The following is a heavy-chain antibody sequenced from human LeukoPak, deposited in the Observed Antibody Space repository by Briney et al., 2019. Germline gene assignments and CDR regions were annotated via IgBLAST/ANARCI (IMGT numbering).Heavy chain of an antibody. CDR2: IYYSGST. CDR1: GGSISNFH. J-gene: IGHJ5*02. V-gene: IGHV4-59*08. CDR3: ARHAEWGAAAGPRGWFDP. D-gene: IGHD6-13*01. Sequence: PSETLSLTCTVSGGSISNFHWSWIRQPPGKGLECIGYIYYSGSTHYNPSLKSRVTISADTSKNQFSLKLSSVTAADTAVYYCARHAEWGAAAGPRGWFDPWGQGTLVTVSS.